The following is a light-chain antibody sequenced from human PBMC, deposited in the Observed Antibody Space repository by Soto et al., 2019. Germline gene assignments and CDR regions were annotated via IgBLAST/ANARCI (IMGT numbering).Light chain of an antibody. CDR3: AVWDDTLHGWE. CDR2: NQS. Sequence: QSVLTQPPSASGTPGQRVTISCSGSRSNIGKNSVYWFQQFPGTTPKLLIFNQSRRPSGVPERFSGSRSGTSASLAISGLRFEDEADYYCAVWDDTLHGWEFCGGTKLTVL. J-gene: IGLJ3*02. CDR1: RSNIGKNS. V-gene: IGLV1-47*01.